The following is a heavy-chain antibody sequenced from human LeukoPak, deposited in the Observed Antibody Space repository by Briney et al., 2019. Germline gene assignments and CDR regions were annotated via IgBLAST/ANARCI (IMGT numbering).Heavy chain of an antibody. J-gene: IGHJ1*01. V-gene: IGHV4-34*01. Sequence: SETLSLTCAVYGGSFSGYYWSWIRQPPRKGLDWIGEINHSGSTHYNPSLKSRVAISVDTSKNQFSLKLSSVTAADTAVYYCARGVVVVVAATGEAEYFQHWGQGTLVTVSS. CDR2: INHSGST. CDR3: ARGVVVVVAATGEAEYFQH. D-gene: IGHD2-15*01. CDR1: GGSFSGYY.